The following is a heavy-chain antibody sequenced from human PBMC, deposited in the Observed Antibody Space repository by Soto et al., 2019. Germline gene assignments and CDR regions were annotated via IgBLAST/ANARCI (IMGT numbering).Heavy chain of an antibody. CDR1: GASISSSTLY. V-gene: IGHV4-39*01. CDR3: VRHSPYRSGWANRNDY. D-gene: IGHD6-19*01. J-gene: IGHJ4*02. Sequence: QLQLQESGPGLVKPSETLSLTCTVSGASISSSTLYWGWIRQPPGKGLEWIGTVYYSGSAYYNPPLKSRLTISVDTSKNQVALKLSSVTAADTALYYCVRHSPYRSGWANRNDYWGQGTLVTVSS. CDR2: VYYSGSA.